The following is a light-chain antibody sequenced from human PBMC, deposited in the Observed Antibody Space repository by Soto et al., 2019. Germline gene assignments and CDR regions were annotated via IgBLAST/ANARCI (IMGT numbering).Light chain of an antibody. Sequence: IVITQSPATLSVSPGERATLSCRASQSVNSNLAWYQQKPGQAPRLLIYGASTRATGIPARFSGSGSGTEFTLTISSLQSEDFAVYYCQQYNNWRGTFGQGTKVDIK. CDR2: GAS. CDR3: QQYNNWRGT. V-gene: IGKV3-15*01. CDR1: QSVNSN. J-gene: IGKJ1*01.